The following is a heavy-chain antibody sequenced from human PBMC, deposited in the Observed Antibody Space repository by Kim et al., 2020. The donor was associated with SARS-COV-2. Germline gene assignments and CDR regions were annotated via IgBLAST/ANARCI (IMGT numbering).Heavy chain of an antibody. CDR3: AREGREMATILHYYYGMDV. D-gene: IGHD5-12*01. V-gene: IGHV3-48*04. Sequence: GGSLRLSCAASGFTFSSYSMNWVRQAPGKGLEWVSYISSSSSTIYYADSVKGRFTISRDNAKNSLYLQMNSLRAEDTAVYYCAREGREMATILHYYYGMDVWGQGTTVTVSS. CDR2: ISSSSSTI. J-gene: IGHJ6*02. CDR1: GFTFSSYS.